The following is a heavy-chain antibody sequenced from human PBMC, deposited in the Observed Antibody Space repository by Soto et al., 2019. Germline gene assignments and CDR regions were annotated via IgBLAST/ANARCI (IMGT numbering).Heavy chain of an antibody. CDR3: ARVPYCSSSSCYSYFDS. V-gene: IGHV3-74*01. CDR2: ISSDGSST. CDR1: GFTLSNYW. Sequence: EVQLVESGGGLVQPGGSLRLSCAASGFTLSNYWMHWARQAPGKGLVWVSRISSDGSSTNYADSVKGRFTFSRDNAKNTLHLQMNSLRAEDTAVYYCARVPYCSSSSCYSYFDSWGQGTLVTVSS. J-gene: IGHJ4*02. D-gene: IGHD2-2*01.